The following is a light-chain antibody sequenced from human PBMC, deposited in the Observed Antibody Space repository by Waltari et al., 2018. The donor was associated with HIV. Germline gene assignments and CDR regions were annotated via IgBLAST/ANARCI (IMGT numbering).Light chain of an antibody. J-gene: IGLJ1*01. CDR3: CSYSGSYTYV. Sequence: QSALTQPRSVSGSPAQSVTISCTGTSSDVRGYTYVSWYQQHPDNAPKVRIYDVSKCPAWIPLPFPCWYSGSAASLSISALQDEDEADYYCCSYSGSYTYVFGAGTKVTVL. CDR1: SSDVRGYTY. V-gene: IGLV2-11*01. CDR2: DVS.